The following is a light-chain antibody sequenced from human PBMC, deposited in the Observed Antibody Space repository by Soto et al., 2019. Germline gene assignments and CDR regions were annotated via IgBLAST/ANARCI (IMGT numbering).Light chain of an antibody. J-gene: IGKJ1*01. CDR1: ENANGH. CDR2: EAS. V-gene: IGKV1-5*03. Sequence: IEMTQSPNTLSASVGDRVSITCRASENANGHLAWYQQKPGKAPKLLIYEASILESGVPSRFSGSGYGTEFTLTITVLLPEDFVTYYCQQYNDVPSFGQGTKV. CDR3: QQYNDVPS.